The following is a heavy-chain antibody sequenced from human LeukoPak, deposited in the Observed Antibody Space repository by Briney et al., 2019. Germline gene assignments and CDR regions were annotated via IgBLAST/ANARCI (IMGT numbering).Heavy chain of an antibody. J-gene: IGHJ4*02. Sequence: SETLSLTCTVSGGSISSYYWSWIRQPPGKGLEWIGFIYHSGSTDYNPSLKSRGTISVDTSKNQFSLKLRSVTAADTAVYYCVRTNYYGSGSYYPDFWGQGTLVTVSS. CDR3: VRTNYYGSGSYYPDF. D-gene: IGHD3-10*01. V-gene: IGHV4-59*08. CDR2: IYHSGST. CDR1: GGSISSYY.